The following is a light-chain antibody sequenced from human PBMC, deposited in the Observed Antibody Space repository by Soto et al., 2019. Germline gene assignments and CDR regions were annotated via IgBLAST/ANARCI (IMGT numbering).Light chain of an antibody. J-gene: IGKJ5*01. V-gene: IGKV1-17*03. CDR1: QGINDN. CDR3: QQYKSWPYT. Sequence: DIQMTQSPSAMSASVGDRVTITCRASQGINDNLAWFQQKPGQVPKRQIYGAFSLQRGVPSRFSGSGSGTDFTLAITGLQSEDFAVYYCQQYKSWPYTFGQGTRLEIK. CDR2: GAF.